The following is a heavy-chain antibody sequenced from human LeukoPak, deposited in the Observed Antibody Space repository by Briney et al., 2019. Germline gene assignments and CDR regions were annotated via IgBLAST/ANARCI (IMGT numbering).Heavy chain of an antibody. CDR3: ARDLYCSSTSCYDHYYYYGMDA. D-gene: IGHD2-2*01. J-gene: IGHJ6*02. Sequence: APVKVSCKASGYTFTSYGISWVRQAPGQGLEWMGWISAYNGNTNYAQKLQGRVTMTTDTSTSTAYMELRSLRSDDTAVYYCARDLYCSSTSCYDHYYYYGMDAWGQGTTVTVSS. CDR1: GYTFTSYG. CDR2: ISAYNGNT. V-gene: IGHV1-18*01.